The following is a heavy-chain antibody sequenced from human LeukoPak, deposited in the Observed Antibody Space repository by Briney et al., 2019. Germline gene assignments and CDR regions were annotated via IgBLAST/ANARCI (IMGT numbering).Heavy chain of an antibody. CDR1: GYSFTSCW. V-gene: IGHV5-51*01. J-gene: IGHJ3*02. D-gene: IGHD2-2*01. Sequence: EESLKISCKGSGYSFTSCWIGWVRQMPGKGLEWVGIGYPGDSGSSYSPSFQGQGTTSADKPISTAYLQWSSLKPSHTAMYYCARRRDIVVVPAAHDAFDIWGQGTMVTVSS. CDR2: GYPGDSGS. CDR3: ARRRDIVVVPAAHDAFDI.